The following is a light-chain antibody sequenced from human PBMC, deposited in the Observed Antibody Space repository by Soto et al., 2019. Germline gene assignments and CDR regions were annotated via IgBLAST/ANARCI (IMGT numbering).Light chain of an antibody. J-gene: IGKJ1*01. CDR3: KQHDSSPWT. CDR1: QSISSSY. CDR2: GAS. Sequence: EIVLTQSPGTLSLSPGERATLSCRASQSISSSYLAIAWYQQKPGQPPRLLIYGASSRATGIPDRFSGSGSATDFTLNISRLEPEDFAVYCCKQHDSSPWTFGQGTRVEIK. V-gene: IGKV3-20*01.